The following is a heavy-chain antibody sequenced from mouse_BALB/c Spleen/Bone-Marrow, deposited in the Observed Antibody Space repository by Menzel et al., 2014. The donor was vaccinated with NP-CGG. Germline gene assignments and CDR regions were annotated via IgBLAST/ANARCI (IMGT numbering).Heavy chain of an antibody. J-gene: IGHJ3*01. CDR1: GYTFTSYW. CDR3: ARSRDGYVSFAY. Sequence: VQLQQSGAELAKPGASVKMSCKASGYTFTSYWKHWVKQRPGQGLEWIGYINPSTGYTEYNQKFKDKATLTADKSSSTAYMQLSSLTSEDSAVYYCARSRDGYVSFAYWGQGTLVTVSA. V-gene: IGHV1-7*01. CDR2: INPSTGYT. D-gene: IGHD2-2*01.